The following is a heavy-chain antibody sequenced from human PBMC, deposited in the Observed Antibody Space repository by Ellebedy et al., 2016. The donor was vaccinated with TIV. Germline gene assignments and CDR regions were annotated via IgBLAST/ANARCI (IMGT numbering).Heavy chain of an antibody. Sequence: AASVKVSCKAPGGTLSNFGISWVRQAPGQGLELIGVIIPLLGSVNSAQKFQGRVTLTADESTSTAYMELRSLTAEETAGYSCARDRLDPLDYWGQGTLVIVSS. D-gene: IGHD6-19*01. J-gene: IGHJ4*02. CDR1: GGTLSNFG. CDR2: IIPLLGSV. CDR3: ARDRLDPLDY. V-gene: IGHV1-69*13.